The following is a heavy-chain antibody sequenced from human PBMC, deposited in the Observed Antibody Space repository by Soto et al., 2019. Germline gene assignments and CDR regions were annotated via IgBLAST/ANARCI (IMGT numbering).Heavy chain of an antibody. CDR3: ARTLNEWLLGLD. Sequence: GASVKVSCKASGYTFTSYGISWVRKAPGQGLEWMGWISAYNGNTNYAQKFQGRVTMTTDTSTSTAYMELRSLRSDDTAVYYCARTLNEWLLGLDWGQGTLVTLSS. J-gene: IGHJ4*02. CDR1: GYTFTSYG. D-gene: IGHD3-3*01. V-gene: IGHV1-18*01. CDR2: ISAYNGNT.